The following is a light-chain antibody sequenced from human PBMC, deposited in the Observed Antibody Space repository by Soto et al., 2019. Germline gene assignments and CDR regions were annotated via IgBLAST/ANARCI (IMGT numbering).Light chain of an antibody. J-gene: IGKJ4*01. CDR3: QQYDNLPLT. Sequence: DVQMTQTPSSLSAQVVDRVTLTCQASQDISNYLNWYQQKPGKAPKLLIYDASNLETGVPSRFSGSGSGTDFTFTISSLQPEDIATYYCQQYDNLPLTFGGGTKVDIK. CDR1: QDISNY. CDR2: DAS. V-gene: IGKV1-33*01.